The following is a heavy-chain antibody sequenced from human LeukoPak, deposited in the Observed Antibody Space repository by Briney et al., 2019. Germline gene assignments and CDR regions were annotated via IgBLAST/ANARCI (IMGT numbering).Heavy chain of an antibody. CDR1: GFTFSNYA. CDR3: ARGEPYDTAEESAEYFQH. J-gene: IGHJ1*01. CDR2: IYSGGST. Sequence: GGSLRLSCAASGFTFSNYAMSWVRQAPGKGLEWVSVIYSGGSTYYADSVKGRFTISRDNSKNTLYLQMNSLRAEDTAVYYCARGEPYDTAEESAEYFQHWGQGTLVTVSS. V-gene: IGHV3-53*01. D-gene: IGHD3-22*01.